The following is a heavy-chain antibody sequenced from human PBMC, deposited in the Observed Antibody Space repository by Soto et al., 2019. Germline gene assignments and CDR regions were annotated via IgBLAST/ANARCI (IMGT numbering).Heavy chain of an antibody. J-gene: IGHJ3*02. CDR2: ILGGGASTYYAT. V-gene: IGHV3-73*01. D-gene: IGHD4-17*01. CDR3: SRHRIIWANSVTTVVSNDGFDI. Sequence: GGSLRLSCAASVFTFSTYVMNWVRQAPGQGLEWVSSILGGGASTYYATAYAASVEGRFTISRDDSRNTAYLQMNSLKTEDTAVYYCSRHRIIWANSVTTVVSNDGFDIWGQGTRVTVS. CDR1: VFTFSTYV.